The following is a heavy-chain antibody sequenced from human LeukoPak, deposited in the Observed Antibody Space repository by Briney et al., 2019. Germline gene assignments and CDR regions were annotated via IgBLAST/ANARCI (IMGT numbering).Heavy chain of an antibody. V-gene: IGHV3-7*05. CDR1: GFTFNNYW. J-gene: IGHJ4*02. CDR2: INQDGSEK. Sequence: GGSLRLSCAASGFTFNNYWMTWVRQAQGKGPEWVANINQDGSEKSYVDSVKGRFTISRDNAKSSLYLQMDSLRAEDTAVYYCARVSLSAPDYWGQGTLVTVSS. CDR3: ARVSLSAPDY.